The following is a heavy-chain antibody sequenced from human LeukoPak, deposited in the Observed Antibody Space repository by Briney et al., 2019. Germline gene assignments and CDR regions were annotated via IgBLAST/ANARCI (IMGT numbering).Heavy chain of an antibody. J-gene: IGHJ4*02. V-gene: IGHV4-31*03. CDR2: IYYSGST. CDR1: GGSISSGGYY. Sequence: SETLSLTCTVSGGSISSGGYYWSWIRQHPGQGLEWIGYIYYSGSTYYNPSLRSRVAISVDTSKNQFSLKLSSVTAADTAVYYCARGRQLWFGELGYYFDYWGQGTLVTVSS. D-gene: IGHD3-10*01. CDR3: ARGRQLWFGELGYYFDY.